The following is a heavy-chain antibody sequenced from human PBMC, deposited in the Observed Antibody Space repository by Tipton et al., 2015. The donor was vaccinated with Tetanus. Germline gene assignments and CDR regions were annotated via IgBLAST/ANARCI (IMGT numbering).Heavy chain of an antibody. V-gene: IGHV1-69*18. CDR2: IIPALSTT. J-gene: IGHJ4*02. CDR1: GGGFSKFA. D-gene: IGHD1-7*01. CDR3: ARANYDSSKKGPFDS. Sequence: VQLVQSGPEVKKPGSSVKVSCKASGGGFSKFAISWLRQAPGQGVELMGTIIPALSTTTYEQKFRGRITITADGSTSTAYMELSSLTSDDTAVYYCARANYDSSKKGPFDSWGQGSLVIVSS.